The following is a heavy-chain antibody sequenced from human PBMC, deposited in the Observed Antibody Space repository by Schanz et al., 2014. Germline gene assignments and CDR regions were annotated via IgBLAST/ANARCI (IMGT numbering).Heavy chain of an antibody. CDR2: IHTVTGNP. V-gene: IGHV7-4-1*02. J-gene: IGHJ4*02. CDR3: ATEGPRSSWPPHFGY. CDR1: GYTFTNHY. D-gene: IGHD6-13*01. Sequence: QVQVIQSGPEVKKPGASVKVSCKASGYTFTNHYLHWVRQAPGQGLEWMGWIHTVTGNPTYAQDFTGRFVFSLDTSVSTAYLQINSLLAEDTAIYYCATEGPRSSWPPHFGYWGQGTLVTVSP.